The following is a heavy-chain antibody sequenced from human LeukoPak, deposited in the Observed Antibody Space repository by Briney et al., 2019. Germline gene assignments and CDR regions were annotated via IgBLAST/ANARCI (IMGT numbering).Heavy chain of an antibody. CDR2: TYYRSKWFN. CDR3: ARGTGTISDFDY. D-gene: IGHD1-1*01. V-gene: IGHV6-1*01. Sequence: SQTLSLTCDISGDSVSRNSASWNWIRQSPSRGLEWLGRTYYRSKWFNGYGLSVKGRITIYPDTSKNQLSLQLNSVTPEDTAVYYCARGTGTISDFDYWGQGTLVTVSS. CDR1: GDSVSRNSAS. J-gene: IGHJ4*02.